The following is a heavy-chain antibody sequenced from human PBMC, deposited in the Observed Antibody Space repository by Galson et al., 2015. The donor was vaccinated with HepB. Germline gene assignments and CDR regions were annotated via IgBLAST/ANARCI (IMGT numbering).Heavy chain of an antibody. CDR1: GFTFNNAW. J-gene: IGHJ6*02. CDR3: TTDRTFSSVYYVNYYYYAMHV. CDR2: IKSKTDGRTT. V-gene: IGHV3-15*01. D-gene: IGHD6-25*01. Sequence: SLRLSCAASGFTFNNAWMSWVRQAPGKGLEWVGRIKSKTDGRTTDYAAPVEGRFSISRDDSKNILYLQMNSLKTDDTAVYYCTTDRTFSSVYYVNYYYYAMHVWGQGTTVTVSS.